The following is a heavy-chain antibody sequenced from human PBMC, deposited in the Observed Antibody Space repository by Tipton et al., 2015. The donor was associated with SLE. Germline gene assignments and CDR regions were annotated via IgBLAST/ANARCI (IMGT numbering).Heavy chain of an antibody. D-gene: IGHD3-16*01. V-gene: IGHV3-23*01. CDR1: GFTFSSYA. CDR3: AKDWGGPTTPCEGEAFDI. CDR2: ISGSGGST. J-gene: IGHJ3*02. Sequence: PLRLSWAASGFTFSSYAMSWVRQAPGKGLECVSAISGSGGSTYYADSVKGRFTISRDNSKNTLYLQMNSLRAEDTAVYYCAKDWGGPTTPCEGEAFDIWSQGTMVTVSS.